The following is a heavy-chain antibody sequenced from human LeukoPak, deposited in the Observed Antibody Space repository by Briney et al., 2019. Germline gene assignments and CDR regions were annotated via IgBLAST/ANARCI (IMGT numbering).Heavy chain of an antibody. CDR2: ISSSSSYI. CDR1: GFTFSGFG. Sequence: GGSLRLSCVVSGFTFSGFGMNWVRQAPGKGLEWVSSISSSSSYIYYADSVKGRFTISRHNAKKSLYLQMSSLRAEDTAVYYCARDPINIGTAAKGFDYWGQGTLVTVSS. D-gene: IGHD2-2*01. V-gene: IGHV3-21*01. J-gene: IGHJ4*02. CDR3: ARDPINIGTAAKGFDY.